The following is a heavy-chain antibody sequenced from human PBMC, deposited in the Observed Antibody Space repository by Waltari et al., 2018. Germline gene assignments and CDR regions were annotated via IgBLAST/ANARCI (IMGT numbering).Heavy chain of an antibody. J-gene: IGHJ6*03. CDR3: AREYYDFWSPTYQWYYYYYMDV. CDR1: GGSISSYY. D-gene: IGHD3-3*01. CDR2: IYTSGST. V-gene: IGHV4-4*07. Sequence: QVQLQESGPGLVKPSETLSLTCTVSGGSISSYYWSWIRQPAGKGLEWIGRIYTSGSTNYNPSLKSRVTMSVDTSKNQCSLKLSSVTAADTAVYYCAREYYDFWSPTYQWYYYYYMDVWGKGTTVTISS.